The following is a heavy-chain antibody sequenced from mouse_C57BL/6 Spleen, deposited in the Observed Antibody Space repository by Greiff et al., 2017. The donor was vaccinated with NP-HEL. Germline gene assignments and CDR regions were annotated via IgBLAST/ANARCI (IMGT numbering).Heavy chain of an antibody. CDR2: ISSGSSTI. V-gene: IGHV5-17*01. J-gene: IGHJ2*01. Sequence: EVKLMESGGGLVKPGGSLKLSCAASGFTFSDYGMHWVRQAPEKGLEWVAYISSGSSTIYYADTVKGRFTISRDNAKNTLFLQMTSLRSEDTAMYYCARHYDYDALDYWGQGTTLTVSS. CDR1: GFTFSDYG. D-gene: IGHD2-4*01. CDR3: ARHYDYDALDY.